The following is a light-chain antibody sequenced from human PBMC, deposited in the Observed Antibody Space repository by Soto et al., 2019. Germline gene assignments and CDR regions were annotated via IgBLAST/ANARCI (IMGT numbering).Light chain of an antibody. CDR1: SSDVGGYNF. V-gene: IGLV2-14*01. J-gene: IGLJ1*01. CDR2: DVS. CDR3: TSYTSSDTYV. Sequence: QSVLTQPASVSGSPGQSITISCTGTSSDVGGYNFVSWYQQHPYKAPKLMIFDVSNRPSGVSDRFSGSKSGNTASLTISGLQAEDEADYYCTSYTSSDTYVFGTGTKLTVL.